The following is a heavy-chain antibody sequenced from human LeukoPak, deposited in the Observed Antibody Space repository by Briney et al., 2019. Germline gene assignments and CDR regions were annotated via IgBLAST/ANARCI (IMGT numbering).Heavy chain of an antibody. D-gene: IGHD2-15*01. Sequence: GGSLRLSCAASGFTFDDYGMSWVRQAPGKGLEGVSGINWNGGSTGYADSVKGRFTISRDNAKNSLYVQMNSLRAEDTALYHCAREIYQWDGDCSGGSCYGNNWFDPWGQGTLVTVSS. CDR1: GFTFDDYG. CDR3: AREIYQWDGDCSGGSCYGNNWFDP. J-gene: IGHJ5*02. CDR2: INWNGGST. V-gene: IGHV3-20*01.